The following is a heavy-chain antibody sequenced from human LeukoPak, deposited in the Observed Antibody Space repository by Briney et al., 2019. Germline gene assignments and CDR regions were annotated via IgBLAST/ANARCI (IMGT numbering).Heavy chain of an antibody. J-gene: IGHJ4*02. CDR1: GGSISSYY. V-gene: IGHV4-4*07. D-gene: IGHD3-10*01. CDR2: IYTSGST. Sequence: MTSETLSLTCTVSGGSISSYYWSWIRQPAGKGLEWIGRIYTSGSTNYNPSLKSRVTMSVDTSKNQFSLKLSSVTAADTAVYYCARIGVRSVIIFGVFDYWGQGIRVTVSS. CDR3: ARIGVRSVIIFGVFDY.